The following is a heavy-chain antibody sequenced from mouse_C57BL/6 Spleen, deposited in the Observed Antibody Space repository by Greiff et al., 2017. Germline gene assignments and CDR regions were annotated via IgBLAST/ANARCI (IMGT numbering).Heavy chain of an antibody. D-gene: IGHD1-1*01. Sequence: EVKLVESGGGLVKPGGSLKLSCAASGFTFSSYAMSWVRQTPEKRLEWVATISDGGSYTYYPDNVKGRFTISRDNAKNNLYLQMSHLKSEDTAMYYCARDGWSSYAMDYWGQGTSVTVSA. CDR2: ISDGGSYT. J-gene: IGHJ4*01. CDR3: ARDGWSSYAMDY. V-gene: IGHV5-4*03. CDR1: GFTFSSYA.